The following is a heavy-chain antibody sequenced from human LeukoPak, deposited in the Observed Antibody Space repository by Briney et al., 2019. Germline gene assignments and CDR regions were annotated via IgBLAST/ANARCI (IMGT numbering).Heavy chain of an antibody. CDR1: GYSISSAYY. D-gene: IGHD3-3*02. J-gene: IGHJ5*02. CDR3: ATISAGGFDP. V-gene: IGHV4-38-2*02. CDR2: IYHSGST. Sequence: SETLSLTCTVSGYSISSAYYWACIRQTPGKGLEWVGIIYHSGSTYYNPSLKSRVTISVDNGFPPPQTYNNPFSLHLTSVAAAGTAVYYCATISAGGFDPWGQGTLVTVSS.